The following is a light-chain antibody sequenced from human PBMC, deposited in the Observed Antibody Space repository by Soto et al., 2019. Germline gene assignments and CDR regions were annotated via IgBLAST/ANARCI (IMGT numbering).Light chain of an antibody. J-gene: IGKJ5*01. CDR1: QSVTTY. Sequence: EVVLTQAPATLSLSPGERATLSCTASQSVTTYVAWYQQKPGQAPRLLIHDASNRVAGIPARFSGSGSGTEFTLPIRSLEPEDFAVSSGQQRMAWPPITFGQGTRLEIK. V-gene: IGKV3-11*01. CDR3: QQRMAWPPIT. CDR2: DAS.